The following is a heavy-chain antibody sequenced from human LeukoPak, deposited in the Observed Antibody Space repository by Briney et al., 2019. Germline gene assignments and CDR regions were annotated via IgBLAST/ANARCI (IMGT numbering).Heavy chain of an antibody. CDR3: ARAPLHLAMYHYFDY. Sequence: GGSLTLSCAASGFTFSTYSMNWVRQAPGKGLEWVSYISTSSSYIHYADSVNGRFTISRDNAKKSLFLQMNSLRAEDTAVYYCARAPLHLAMYHYFDYWGQGTLVTVSS. D-gene: IGHD2-2*01. V-gene: IGHV3-21*01. J-gene: IGHJ4*02. CDR1: GFTFSTYS. CDR2: ISTSSSYI.